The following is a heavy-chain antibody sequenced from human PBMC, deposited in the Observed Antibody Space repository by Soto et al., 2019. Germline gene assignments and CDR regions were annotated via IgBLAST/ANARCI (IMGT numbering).Heavy chain of an antibody. CDR3: ARSFSTTAIPNWFDP. CDR2: VYYSGST. J-gene: IGHJ5*02. Sequence: SETLSLTCTVSGGSSSSTNYYWGWLRQPPGKGLEWIATVYYSGSTYYNPSLKSRVTILVDTSYNHFSLNLSPVTAADTAVYYCARSFSTTAIPNWFDPWGQATLVTVSS. D-gene: IGHD3-3*02. CDR1: GGSSSSTNYY. V-gene: IGHV4-39*01.